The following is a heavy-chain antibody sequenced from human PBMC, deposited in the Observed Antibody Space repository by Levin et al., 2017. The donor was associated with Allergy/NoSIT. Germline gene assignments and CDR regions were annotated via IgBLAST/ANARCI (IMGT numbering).Heavy chain of an antibody. CDR1: GYTFTSYY. CDR2: INPSGGST. D-gene: IGHD3-10*01. J-gene: IGHJ4*02. CDR3: ARDTAKSLTYYYGSGTGQDDY. V-gene: IGHV1-46*01. Sequence: ASVKVSCKASGYTFTSYYMHWVRQAPGQGLEWMGIINPSGGSTSYAQKFQGRVTMTRDTSTSTVYMELSSLRSEDTAVYYCARDTAKSLTYYYGSGTGQDDYWGQGTLVTVSS.